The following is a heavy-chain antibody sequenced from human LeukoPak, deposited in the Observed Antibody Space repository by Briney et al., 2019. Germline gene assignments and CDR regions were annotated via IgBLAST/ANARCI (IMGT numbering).Heavy chain of an antibody. Sequence: SSETLSLTCAVYGGSFSGYYWSWIRQPPGKGLEWIGEINHSGSTYYNPSLKSRVTISVDTSKNQFSLKLSSVTAADTAVYYCARVYYYDSSGYYYAFDIWGQGTMVTVSS. CDR2: INHSGST. V-gene: IGHV4-34*01. J-gene: IGHJ3*02. CDR3: ARVYYYDSSGYYYAFDI. CDR1: GGSFSGYY. D-gene: IGHD3-22*01.